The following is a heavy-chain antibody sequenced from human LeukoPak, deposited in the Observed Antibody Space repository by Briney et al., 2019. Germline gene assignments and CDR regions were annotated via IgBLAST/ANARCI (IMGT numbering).Heavy chain of an antibody. D-gene: IGHD2-2*01. CDR2: IIPIFGTA. CDR1: GYTFTGYY. J-gene: IGHJ4*02. V-gene: IGHV1-69*06. Sequence: GASVKVSCKAPGYTFTGYYLHWVRQAPGQGLEWMGGIIPIFGTANYAQTFQGRVTITADKSTSTAYMELSSLRSEDTAVYYCARARLYCSSTSCYEGYYFDYWGQGTLVTVSS. CDR3: ARARLYCSSTSCYEGYYFDY.